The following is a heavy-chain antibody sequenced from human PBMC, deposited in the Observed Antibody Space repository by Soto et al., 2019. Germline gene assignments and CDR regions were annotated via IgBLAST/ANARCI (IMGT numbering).Heavy chain of an antibody. V-gene: IGHV1-69*12. CDR3: ARDHRIVVTQGYYYYYGMDV. D-gene: IGHD3-22*01. J-gene: IGHJ6*02. CDR2: IIPIFGTA. Sequence: QVQLVQSGAEVKKPGSSVKVSCKASGGTFSSYAISWVRQAPGQGLEWMGGIIPIFGTANYAQKFQDRVTITADESTSTAYMELSSLRSEDTAVYYCARDHRIVVTQGYYYYYGMDVWGQGTTVTVSS. CDR1: GGTFSSYA.